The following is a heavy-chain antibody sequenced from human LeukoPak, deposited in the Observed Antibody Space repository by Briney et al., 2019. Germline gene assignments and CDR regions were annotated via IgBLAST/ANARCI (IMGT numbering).Heavy chain of an antibody. CDR1: RFTFSSYA. CDR3: AKKGYSTGWYTDY. Sequence: GGSLRLSCAAFRFTFSSYAMSWVRQAPGEGLEWVSSISGSGGSTYYADSVKGRFTISRDNSKNTLYLQMNSLRAGDTAIYYCAKKGYSTGWYTDYWGQGTLVTVSS. D-gene: IGHD6-19*01. CDR2: ISGSGGST. J-gene: IGHJ4*02. V-gene: IGHV3-23*01.